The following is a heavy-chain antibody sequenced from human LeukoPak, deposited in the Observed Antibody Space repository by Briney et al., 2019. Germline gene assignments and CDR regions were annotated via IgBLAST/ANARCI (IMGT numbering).Heavy chain of an antibody. J-gene: IGHJ6*03. Sequence: PGESLTLSXAVSGFTFDDYGMSWVRQSPGKGLEWLCGINWNGGSTGYADSVKGRLTISTDNAKNCLYLQMNSLRAEDTPLYYCARVGRLTTYYYYYMDVWGKGTTGTVSS. D-gene: IGHD6-25*01. V-gene: IGHV3-20*04. CDR3: ARVGRLTTYYYYYMDV. CDR2: INWNGGST. CDR1: GFTFDDYG.